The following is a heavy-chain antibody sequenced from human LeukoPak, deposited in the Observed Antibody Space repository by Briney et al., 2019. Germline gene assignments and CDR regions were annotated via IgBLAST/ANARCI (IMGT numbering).Heavy chain of an antibody. D-gene: IGHD6-19*01. Sequence: SETLSLTCTVSGGSISSYYWSWIRQPPGKGLEWIGYIYYSGSTNYNPSLKSRVTISVDTSKNQFSLKLSSVTAADTAVYYCARRAVAYHYGMDVWGQGTMVSVSS. CDR3: ARRAVAYHYGMDV. CDR2: IYYSGST. V-gene: IGHV4-59*01. J-gene: IGHJ6*02. CDR1: GGSISSYY.